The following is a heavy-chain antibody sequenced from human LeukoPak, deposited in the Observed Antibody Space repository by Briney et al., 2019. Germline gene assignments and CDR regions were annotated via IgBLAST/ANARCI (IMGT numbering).Heavy chain of an antibody. J-gene: IGHJ4*01. D-gene: IGHD3-22*01. Sequence: PGGSLRLSCAASEFTFSSYAMTWVRQAPGKGLEWVSAISGSGGSTYYADSVKGRFTISRDNSKNTLYLQMKSLRAEDTAVYYCVKEGDYDSSGYDYFDYWGHGTLVTVSS. CDR1: EFTFSSYA. CDR2: ISGSGGST. V-gene: IGHV3-23*01. CDR3: VKEGDYDSSGYDYFDY.